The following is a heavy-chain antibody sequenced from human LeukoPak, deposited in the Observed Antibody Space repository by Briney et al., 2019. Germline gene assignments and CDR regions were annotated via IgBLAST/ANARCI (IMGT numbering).Heavy chain of an antibody. CDR2: IIPIFGTA. CDR3: ARSLDIVVVPAAIGY. CDR1: GGTFSSYA. V-gene: IGHV1-69*05. J-gene: IGHJ4*02. D-gene: IGHD2-2*02. Sequence: SVKVSCKASGGTFSSYAISWVRQAPGQGLEWMGGIIPIFGTANYAQKFQGRVTITTDESTSTAYMELSSLRSEDTAVYYCARSLDIVVVPAAIGYWGQGTLVTVSS.